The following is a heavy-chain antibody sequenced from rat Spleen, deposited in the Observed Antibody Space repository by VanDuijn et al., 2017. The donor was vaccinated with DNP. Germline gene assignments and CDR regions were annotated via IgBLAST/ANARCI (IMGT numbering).Heavy chain of an antibody. CDR2: ITNTGDST. Sequence: EVQLVESGGGLVQPGRSLKLSCVGSGFTFSYYYMAWVRQAPTTGLEWVASITNTGDSTYYSDSVKGRFTISRDNAKNTQYLQMDSLRSEDTATYYCARHRTIMPYYYAMDAWGQGASVTVSS. CDR3: ARHRTIMPYYYAMDA. CDR1: GFTFSYYY. D-gene: IGHD1-12*01. V-gene: IGHV5S13*01. J-gene: IGHJ4*01.